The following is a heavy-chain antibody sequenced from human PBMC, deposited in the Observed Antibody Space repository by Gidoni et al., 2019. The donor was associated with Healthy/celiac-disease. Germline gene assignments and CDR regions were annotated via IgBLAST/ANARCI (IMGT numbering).Heavy chain of an antibody. CDR1: GFTFSSYG. V-gene: IGHV3-33*01. D-gene: IGHD2-2*01. J-gene: IGHJ3*02. Sequence: QVQLVESGGGVVQPGRSMRLSCAASGFTFSSYGMRWVRQAPGKGLEWVEVIWYDGSNKDYADSVKGRFTISRDNSKNTLYLQMNSLRAEDTAVYYCARVKAVGEYQLLRGCDAFDIWGQGTMVTVSS. CDR3: ARVKAVGEYQLLRGCDAFDI. CDR2: IWYDGSNK.